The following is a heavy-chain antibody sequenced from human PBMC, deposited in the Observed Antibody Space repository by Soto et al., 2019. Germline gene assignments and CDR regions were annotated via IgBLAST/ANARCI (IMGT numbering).Heavy chain of an antibody. D-gene: IGHD2-8*01. Sequence: EVQLVESGGGLVQPGGSLRVSCAASGFTLRSHRIHWVRQVPGKGLEWVSRIDTDGGGTSYADSVKGRFTISTDNAKNAVNLQRNGLRGEDPAVYYCATVCDLWGQGTLVTVSS. V-gene: IGHV3-74*01. CDR3: ATVCDL. CDR1: GFTLRSHR. J-gene: IGHJ5*02. CDR2: IDTDGGGT.